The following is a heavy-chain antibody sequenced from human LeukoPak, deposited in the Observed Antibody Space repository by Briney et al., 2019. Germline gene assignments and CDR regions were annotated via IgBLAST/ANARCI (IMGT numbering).Heavy chain of an antibody. Sequence: PETLSLTCTVSGGSISSYYWSWIRQPPGKGLEWIGYIYYGGRTNYNPSLKSRATMSIDTAKNQFSLNLTSVTAADTAVYYCARSISGTRSKFDCWGQGTLDTVSS. CDR3: ARSISGTRSKFDC. J-gene: IGHJ5*01. V-gene: IGHV4-59*08. CDR1: GGSISSYY. D-gene: IGHD1/OR15-1a*01. CDR2: IYYGGRT.